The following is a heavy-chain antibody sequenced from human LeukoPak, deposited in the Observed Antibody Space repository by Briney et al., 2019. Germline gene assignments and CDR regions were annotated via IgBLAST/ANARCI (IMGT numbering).Heavy chain of an antibody. CDR2: IYGSGST. CDR1: GGSISSGSYY. Sequence: SETLSLTCTVSGGSISSGSYYWTWIRQPPGKGLECIGYIYGSGSTNYNPSLKSRVTISVDTSKNQFSLKLTSVTAADTAVYYCARADYGCMDVWSKGTTVTVSS. CDR3: ARADYGCMDV. D-gene: IGHD4/OR15-4a*01. V-gene: IGHV4-61*01. J-gene: IGHJ6*03.